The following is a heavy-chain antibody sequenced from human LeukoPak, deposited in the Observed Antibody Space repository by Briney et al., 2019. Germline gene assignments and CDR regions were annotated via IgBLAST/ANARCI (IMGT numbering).Heavy chain of an antibody. V-gene: IGHV3-30*02. CDR3: ARIITMVRGVNDAFDI. Sequence: GGSLRLSCAASGFTFSSYGMHWVRQAPGKGLEWVAFIRYDGSNKYYSDSVKGRFTISRDNSKNTRYLQMNSLRAEDTAVYYCARIITMVRGVNDAFDIWGQGTMVTVSS. J-gene: IGHJ3*02. CDR1: GFTFSSYG. D-gene: IGHD3-10*01. CDR2: IRYDGSNK.